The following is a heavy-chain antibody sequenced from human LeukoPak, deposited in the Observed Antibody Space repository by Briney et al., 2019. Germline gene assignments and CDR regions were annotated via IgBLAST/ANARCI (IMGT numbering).Heavy chain of an antibody. Sequence: PGGSLRLSCAASGFTFSGSSMYWGRQASGKGLEWVGRIRSKANSYATAYGASAKGRFTISRDDSKNTAYLQMNSLKTEDTAVYYCTCDYGQNWGQGTLVTVSS. J-gene: IGHJ1*01. V-gene: IGHV3-73*01. CDR2: IRSKANSYAT. CDR3: TCDYGQN. CDR1: GFTFSGSS. D-gene: IGHD4-17*01.